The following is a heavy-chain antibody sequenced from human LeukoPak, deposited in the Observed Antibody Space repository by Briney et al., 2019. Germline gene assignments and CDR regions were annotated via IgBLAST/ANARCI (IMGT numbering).Heavy chain of an antibody. V-gene: IGHV3-7*01. CDR3: ARDRSSGEYYFDY. D-gene: IGHD6-13*01. CDR1: GFTFSSYW. Sequence: GGSLRLSCAASGFTFSSYWMSWVRQGPGKGLEWVANIKQDGSEKYYVDSVKGRFTISRDNAKNSLYLQMNSLRAEDTAVYYCARDRSSGEYYFDYWGQGTLVTVSS. J-gene: IGHJ4*02. CDR2: IKQDGSEK.